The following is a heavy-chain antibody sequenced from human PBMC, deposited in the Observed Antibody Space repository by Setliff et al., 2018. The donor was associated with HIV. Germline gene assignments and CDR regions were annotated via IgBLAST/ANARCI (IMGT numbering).Heavy chain of an antibody. CDR3: ARRAAATTNFDY. D-gene: IGHD1-26*01. CDR2: IYHSGST. J-gene: IGHJ4*02. Sequence: LSLTCAVSGYSISSGYYWGWIRQPPGKGLEWIGSIYHSGSTFYNPSLKSRVNLSLDTSKNQFSLKVTSVTAADTAVYYCARRAAATTNFDYWGQGTLVTVSS. CDR1: GYSISSGYY. V-gene: IGHV4-38-2*01.